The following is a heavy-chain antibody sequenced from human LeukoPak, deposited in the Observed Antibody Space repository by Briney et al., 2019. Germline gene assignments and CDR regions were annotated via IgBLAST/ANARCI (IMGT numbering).Heavy chain of an antibody. CDR1: GGSISSYY. D-gene: IGHD3-22*01. CDR2: IYYSGNT. V-gene: IGHV4-59*01. J-gene: IGHJ4*02. Sequence: SETLSLTCTVSGGSISSYYWSWIRQPPGKGLEWIGYIYYSGNTNYNPSLKSRVTISVDTSKNQFSLKLNSVTAADTAVYYCARRRITMIVVVPTPFDYWGQGTLVTVSS. CDR3: ARRRITMIVVVPTPFDY.